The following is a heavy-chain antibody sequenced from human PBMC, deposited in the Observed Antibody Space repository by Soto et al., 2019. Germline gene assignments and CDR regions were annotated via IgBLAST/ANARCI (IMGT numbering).Heavy chain of an antibody. CDR2: IYYNGNT. D-gene: IGHD3-9*01. CDR3: ARVRTGYFDY. V-gene: IGHV4-59*11. Sequence: QVQLQESGPGLVKPSETLSLTCTLSGGAINDHYWSFIRQHPGKGLEWIGYIYYNGNTNYNPSLESRVTISVDRSRNQCSLRLTSLTAADTAVYYCARVRTGYFDYWGRGALVTVSS. J-gene: IGHJ4*02. CDR1: GGAINDHY.